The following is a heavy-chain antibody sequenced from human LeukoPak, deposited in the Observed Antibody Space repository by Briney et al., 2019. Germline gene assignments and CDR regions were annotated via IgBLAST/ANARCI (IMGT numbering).Heavy chain of an antibody. CDR2: ISFDGGYE. CDR3: AKDPGAYYFDY. CDR1: GFTFSSYA. Sequence: GGSLRLSCAASGFTFSSYAMHWVRQAPGKGLEWVAVISFDGGYENYGDSVKGRFTTSRDNAKNTLYLQMNSLRVEDTSVYYCAKDPGAYYFDYWGQGTLVTVSS. J-gene: IGHJ4*02. V-gene: IGHV3-30*04.